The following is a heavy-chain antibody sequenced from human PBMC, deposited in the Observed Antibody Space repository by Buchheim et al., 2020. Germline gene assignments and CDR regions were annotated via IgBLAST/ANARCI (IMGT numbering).Heavy chain of an antibody. J-gene: IGHJ4*02. V-gene: IGHV3-23*01. CDR3: AKGRRGSCYSAINY. D-gene: IGHD2-15*01. CDR2: ISDAGSST. Sequence: EVQLLESGGGLVQPGGSLRLSCAASGFTFSTYAMSWVRQAPGKGLEWVLVISDAGSSTYYPDSAKGRFTISRDNSKNTLYLQMNSLRAEDTAMYYCAKGRRGSCYSAINYWGQGTL. CDR1: GFTFSTYA.